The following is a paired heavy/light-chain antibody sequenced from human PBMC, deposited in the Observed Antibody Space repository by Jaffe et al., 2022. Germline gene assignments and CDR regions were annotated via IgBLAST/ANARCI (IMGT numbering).Heavy chain of an antibody. CDR1: GFTFNNYE. Sequence: EVQLVESGGDLVQPGGSLRLSCAASGFTFNNYEMNWVRQAPGKGLEWVSYISTTSYTIYYADSVEGRFTISRDNAKNSLYLQMNSLRAEDTAVYYCARDLMVRGLGAFDFWGQGTVVTVSS. D-gene: IGHD3-10*01. V-gene: IGHV3-48*03. CDR3: ARDLMVRGLGAFDF. CDR2: ISTTSYTI. J-gene: IGHJ3*01.
Light chain of an antibody. CDR3: QQYGSSPRT. Sequence: EIVLTQSPGTLSLSPGERATLSCRASQTVSSSYLAWYQQKPGQAPRLLIFGASSRATGIPDRFSGSGSGTDFTLTISRLEPEDFAVYYCQQYGSSPRTFGQGTKVEIK. V-gene: IGKV3-20*01. CDR2: GAS. CDR1: QTVSSSY. J-gene: IGKJ1*01.